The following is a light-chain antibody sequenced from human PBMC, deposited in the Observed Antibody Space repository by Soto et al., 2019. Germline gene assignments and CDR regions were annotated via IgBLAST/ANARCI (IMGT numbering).Light chain of an antibody. CDR2: KAS. Sequence: DIQMTQSPSTLSASVGDRVTITCRASQSISGWLAWYQHKPGKAPRLLSYKASNLQSGVPSRFSGSGSGTEFTLTINNLQPDDYATYYCQEYNSHSRYTFGQGTRL. J-gene: IGKJ2*01. V-gene: IGKV1-5*03. CDR3: QEYNSHSRYT. CDR1: QSISGW.